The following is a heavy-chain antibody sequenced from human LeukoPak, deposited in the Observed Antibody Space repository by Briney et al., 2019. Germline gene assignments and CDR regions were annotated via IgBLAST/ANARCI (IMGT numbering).Heavy chain of an antibody. CDR3: TNGAGGY. V-gene: IGHV3-15*01. CDR1: GMTFNNAW. Sequence: GGSLRLSCAASGMTFNNAWMTWVRQAPGKGLEWLGRIKSNSDYGTIDYAAPVKGRFTISRDDSKNTLYLQMNSLKTEDTAVYYCTNGAGGYWGQGTLVTVSS. D-gene: IGHD1-26*01. J-gene: IGHJ4*02. CDR2: IKSNSDYGTI.